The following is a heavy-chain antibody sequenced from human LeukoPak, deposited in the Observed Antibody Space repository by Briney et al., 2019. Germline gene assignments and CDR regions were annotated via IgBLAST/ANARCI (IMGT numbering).Heavy chain of an antibody. Sequence: SETLSLTCAVSGGSIRSGNWWSWVRQPPGKGLEWIGEIYHSGSTNYNPSLKSRVTISVDKSKNQVSLKLSSVTAADTAVYYCARDSPTPAAFDIWGQGTMVTVSS. CDR2: IYHSGST. V-gene: IGHV4-4*02. CDR1: GGSIRSGNW. CDR3: ARDSPTPAAFDI. J-gene: IGHJ3*02.